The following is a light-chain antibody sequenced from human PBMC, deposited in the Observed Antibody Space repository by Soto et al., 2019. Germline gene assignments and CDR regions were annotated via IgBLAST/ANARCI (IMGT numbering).Light chain of an antibody. Sequence: DIVLTQSPGTLSLSPGERATLSCRASQSISSSYLAWYQQKPGQAPRLLIHGVSTRATGIPDRFSGSGSGTDFTLTISRLEPEDFAVYYCQQRSDWPLTFGQGTRLEIK. CDR2: GVS. J-gene: IGKJ5*01. V-gene: IGKV3D-20*02. CDR1: QSISSSY. CDR3: QQRSDWPLT.